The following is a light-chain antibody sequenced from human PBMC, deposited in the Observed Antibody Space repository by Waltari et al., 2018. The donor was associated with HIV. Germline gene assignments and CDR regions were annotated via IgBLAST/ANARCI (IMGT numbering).Light chain of an antibody. CDR2: LGS. J-gene: IGKJ2*01. CDR3: MQALQTPYT. CDR1: QSLLHSNGYNY. Sequence: DIVMTQSPLSLPVTPGETASLSCRSSQSLLHSNGYNYLDCYLQKPGQSPQLLIYLGSSRASGVPDRFSGSGSGTDFTLKISRVEAEDVGVYYCMQALQTPYTFGQGTKLEIK. V-gene: IGKV2-28*01.